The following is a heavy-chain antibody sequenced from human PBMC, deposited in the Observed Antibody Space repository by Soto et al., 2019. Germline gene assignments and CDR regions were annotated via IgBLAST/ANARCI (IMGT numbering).Heavy chain of an antibody. CDR2: IYYSGST. CDR1: GGSISSDNYY. Sequence: SETLSLTCTVSGGSISSDNYYWSWIRQHPGEGLEWIGYIYYSGSTYYNPSLKSRITISVDTSKNQFSLKLNSVTAADTAVYYCATVPRSYDSSGYLTFDYWGQGTLVTVSS. CDR3: ATVPRSYDSSGYLTFDY. V-gene: IGHV4-31*03. J-gene: IGHJ4*02. D-gene: IGHD3-22*01.